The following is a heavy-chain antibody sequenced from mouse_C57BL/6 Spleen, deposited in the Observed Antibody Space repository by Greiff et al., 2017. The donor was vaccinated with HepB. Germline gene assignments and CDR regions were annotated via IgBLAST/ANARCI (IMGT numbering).Heavy chain of an antibody. V-gene: IGHV2-2*01. Sequence: QVQLQQSGPGLVQPSQSLSITCTVSGFSLTSYGVHWVRQSPGKGLEWLGVIWSGGSTDYNAAFISRLSISKDNSKSQVFFKMNSLQADDTAIYYSARHSRDWYFDVCGTGTTVTVSS. D-gene: IGHD1-1*01. CDR3: ARHSRDWYFDV. CDR2: IWSGGST. CDR1: GFSLTSYG. J-gene: IGHJ1*03.